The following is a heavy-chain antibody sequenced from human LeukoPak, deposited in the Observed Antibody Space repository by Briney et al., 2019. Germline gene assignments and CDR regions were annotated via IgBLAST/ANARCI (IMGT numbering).Heavy chain of an antibody. CDR1: GFTFSSYA. CDR2: ISYDGSNK. J-gene: IGHJ4*02. D-gene: IGHD3-22*01. V-gene: IGHV3-30*04. CDR3: AKDLVYYYDSSGPTGSPIDY. Sequence: GGSLRLSCAASGFTFSSYAMHWVRQAPGKGLEWVAVISYDGSNKYYADSVKGRFTISRDNSKNTLYLQMNSLRAEDTAVYYCAKDLVYYYDSSGPTGSPIDYWGQGTLVTVSS.